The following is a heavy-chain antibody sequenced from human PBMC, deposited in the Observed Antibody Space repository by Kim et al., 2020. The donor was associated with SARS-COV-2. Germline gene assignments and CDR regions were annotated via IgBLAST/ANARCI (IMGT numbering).Heavy chain of an antibody. Sequence: SVKVSCKASGGTFSSYAISWVRQAPGQGLEWMGRIIPILGIANYAQKFQGRVTITADKSTSTAYMELSSLRSEDTAVYYCASSGCYYGGSWFDPWGQGTLVTVSS. D-gene: IGHD1-26*01. V-gene: IGHV1-69*04. J-gene: IGHJ5*02. CDR2: IIPILGIA. CDR1: GGTFSSYA. CDR3: ASSGCYYGGSWFDP.